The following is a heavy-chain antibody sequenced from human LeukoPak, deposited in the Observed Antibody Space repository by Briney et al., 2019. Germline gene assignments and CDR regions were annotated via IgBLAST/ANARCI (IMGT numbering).Heavy chain of an antibody. V-gene: IGHV3-7*01. CDR3: ARDPTIFGVVIVPDY. Sequence: PGGSLRLSCAAPGFTFSNYWMSWVRQAPGKGLEWVANIKQDGSEKYYVDSVKGRSTISRDNAKNSLYLQMNSLRAEDTAVYYCARDPTIFGVVIVPDYWGQGTLVTVSS. CDR1: GFTFSNYW. J-gene: IGHJ4*02. D-gene: IGHD3-3*01. CDR2: IKQDGSEK.